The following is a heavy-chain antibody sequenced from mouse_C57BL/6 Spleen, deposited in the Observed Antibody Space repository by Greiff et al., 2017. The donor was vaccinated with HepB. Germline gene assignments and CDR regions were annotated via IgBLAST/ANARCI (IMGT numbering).Heavy chain of an antibody. V-gene: IGHV2-2*01. Sequence: VQLQQSGPGLVQPSQSLSITCTVSGFSFTSYGVHWVRQSPGKGLEWLGVIWSGGSTDYNAAFISRLSISKDNSKSQVFFKMNSLQADDTAIYYCARGGYYGSSPAWFAYWGQGTLVTVSA. J-gene: IGHJ3*01. D-gene: IGHD1-1*01. CDR2: IWSGGST. CDR3: ARGGYYGSSPAWFAY. CDR1: GFSFTSYG.